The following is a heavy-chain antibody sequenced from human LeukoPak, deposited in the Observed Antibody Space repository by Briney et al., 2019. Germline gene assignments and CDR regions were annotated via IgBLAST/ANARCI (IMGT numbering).Heavy chain of an antibody. CDR3: ARVGTARPYYYYMDV. CDR2: IYSGGST. V-gene: IGHV3-66*02. Sequence: GGSLRLSCAASGFTFSSYAMSWVRQAPGKGLEWVSVIYSGGSTYYADSVKGRFTISRDNSKNTLYLQMNSLRAEDTAVYYCARVGTARPYYYYMDVWGKGTTVTVSS. J-gene: IGHJ6*03. D-gene: IGHD7-27*01. CDR1: GFTFSSYA.